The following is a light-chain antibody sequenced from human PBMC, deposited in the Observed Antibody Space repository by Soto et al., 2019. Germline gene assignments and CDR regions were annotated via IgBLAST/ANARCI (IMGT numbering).Light chain of an antibody. CDR1: QSISSY. Sequence: DIQMTQSPSSLSASVGDRVTITCRASQSISSYLNWYQQKPGKAPKLLIYAASILQSGVPSRFRGSGSGTDFTLTISSLQPEEFATYYCQQSYSTPWTFGQGTKVEIK. CDR2: AAS. CDR3: QQSYSTPWT. V-gene: IGKV1-39*01. J-gene: IGKJ1*01.